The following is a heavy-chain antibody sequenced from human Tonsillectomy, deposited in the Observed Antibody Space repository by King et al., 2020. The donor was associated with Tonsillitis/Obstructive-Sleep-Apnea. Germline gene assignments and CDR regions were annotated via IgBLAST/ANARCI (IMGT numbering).Heavy chain of an antibody. CDR2: IYYSGST. Sequence: QLQESGPGLVKPSETLSLTCTVSGGSISSYYWSWIRQPPGKGLEWFGYIYYSGSTNYNPSLKSRVTISLDTSKNQFSLKLSSVTAADTAVYYCARAQVGATSRGWFDPWGQGTLVTVSS. CDR1: GGSISSYY. CDR3: ARAQVGATSRGWFDP. V-gene: IGHV4-59*08. D-gene: IGHD1-26*01. J-gene: IGHJ5*02.